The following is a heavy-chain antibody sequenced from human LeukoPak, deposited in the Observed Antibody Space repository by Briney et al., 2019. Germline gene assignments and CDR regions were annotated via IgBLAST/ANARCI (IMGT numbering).Heavy chain of an antibody. CDR2: ISGSGGST. V-gene: IGHV3-23*01. Sequence: GGSLRLSCAASGVTFRSYAMSWVRQAPGKGLEWVSAISGSGGSTYYADSVKGRFTISRDNSKNTLYLQMNSLRAEDTAVYYCAKGIQYSSGWSYYYYGMDVWGQGTTVTVSS. D-gene: IGHD6-19*01. J-gene: IGHJ6*02. CDR1: GVTFRSYA. CDR3: AKGIQYSSGWSYYYYGMDV.